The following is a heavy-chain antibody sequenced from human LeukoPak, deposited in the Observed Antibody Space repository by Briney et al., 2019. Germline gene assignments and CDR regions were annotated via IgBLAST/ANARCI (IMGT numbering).Heavy chain of an antibody. Sequence: PGGSLRLSCAASGFTFSSYAMSWVRQAPGKGLEWVSAISGSGGDTYYADSVKGRFTISRDNSKNTLYLQMNSLRAEDTALYYCAKARFAPSNYYFYSGMDVWGQGTTVTVSS. D-gene: IGHD3-10*01. CDR2: ISGSGGDT. CDR1: GFTFSSYA. V-gene: IGHV3-23*01. J-gene: IGHJ6*02. CDR3: AKARFAPSNYYFYSGMDV.